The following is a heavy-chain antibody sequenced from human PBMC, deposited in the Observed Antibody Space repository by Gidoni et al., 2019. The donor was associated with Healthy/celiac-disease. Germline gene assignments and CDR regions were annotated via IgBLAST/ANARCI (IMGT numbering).Heavy chain of an antibody. D-gene: IGHD1-7*01. V-gene: IGHV5-51*03. Sequence: EVQLVQSGAAVKKTGASLKISCKGSGYSFTSYWIGWVRQMPGKGLEWMGIIYPGDSDTRYSPSFQGQVTISADKSISTAYLQWSSLKASDTAMYYCARRTKGITGTTEAFDIWGQGTMVTVSS. CDR3: ARRTKGITGTTEAFDI. J-gene: IGHJ3*02. CDR1: GYSFTSYW. CDR2: IYPGDSDT.